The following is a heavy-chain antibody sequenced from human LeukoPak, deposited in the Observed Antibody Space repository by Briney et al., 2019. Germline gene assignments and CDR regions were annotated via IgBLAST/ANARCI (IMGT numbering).Heavy chain of an antibody. Sequence: GGSLRLSCAASGSTFSSYWMHWVRHAPGKGLVWVSRINSDGSSTSYADSVKGRFTISRDNAKNTLYLQMNSLRAEDTAVYYCARDYGSGRTLGYWGQGTLVTVSS. CDR2: INSDGSST. CDR3: ARDYGSGRTLGY. D-gene: IGHD3-10*01. CDR1: GSTFSSYW. J-gene: IGHJ4*02. V-gene: IGHV3-74*01.